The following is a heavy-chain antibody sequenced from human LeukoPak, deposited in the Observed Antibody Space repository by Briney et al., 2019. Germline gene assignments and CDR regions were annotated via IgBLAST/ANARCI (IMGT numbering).Heavy chain of an antibody. J-gene: IGHJ4*02. CDR1: GFTFSTYG. CDR3: ASTPSFGVVKPTDY. D-gene: IGHD3-3*01. V-gene: IGHV3-33*01. CDR2: IWYDGSNK. Sequence: GGSLRLSCAASGFTFSTYGMHWVRQAPGKGLEWVAVIWYDGSNKYYADSVKGRFTISRDNSKNTLYLQMNSLRAEDTAVYYCASTPSFGVVKPTDYWGQGTLVTVSS.